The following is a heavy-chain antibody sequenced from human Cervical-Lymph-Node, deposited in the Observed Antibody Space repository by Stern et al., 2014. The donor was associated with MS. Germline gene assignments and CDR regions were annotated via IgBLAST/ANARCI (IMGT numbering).Heavy chain of an antibody. CDR1: GFTFGDYA. J-gene: IGHJ4*02. CDR3: TRVSPVWFGELLGPY. Sequence: EVQLVQSGGGLVKPGRSLRLSCTASGFTFGDYAMSWFRQAPGKGLEWVGFIRSKAYGGTTEYAASVKGRFTISRDDSKSIAYLQMNSLKTEDTAVYYCTRVSPVWFGELLGPYWGQGTLVTVSS. CDR2: IRSKAYGGTT. D-gene: IGHD3-10*01. V-gene: IGHV3-49*05.